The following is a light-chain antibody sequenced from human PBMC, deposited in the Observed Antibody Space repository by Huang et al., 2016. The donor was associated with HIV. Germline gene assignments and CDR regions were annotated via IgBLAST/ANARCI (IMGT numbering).Light chain of an antibody. CDR3: QQYNNWPRT. J-gene: IGKJ1*01. Sequence: EIVMTQSPATLSVSPGERATLSCRASQSVRSNLAWYQQKPGQAPRLLIYGASARATGIPARFSGSGSGTEFTLTISSLQSEDFAVYYCQQYNNWPRTFGQGTKVAIK. V-gene: IGKV3-15*01. CDR1: QSVRSN. CDR2: GAS.